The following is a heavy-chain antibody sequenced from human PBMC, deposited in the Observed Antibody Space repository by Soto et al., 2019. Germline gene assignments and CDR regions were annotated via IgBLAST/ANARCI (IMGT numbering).Heavy chain of an antibody. Sequence: EVQLVESGGGLVQPGGSLRLSCAASGFTLSSFWIHWFRQAPGKGLVWVSRINSDGTNTRYAASVRGRFTISRDNAKNTLYLQMNSLRAEDTAVYYCARDLVAKDAFDIWGQGTMVTVSS. J-gene: IGHJ3*02. D-gene: IGHD2-8*02. V-gene: IGHV3-74*01. CDR3: ARDLVAKDAFDI. CDR2: INSDGTNT. CDR1: GFTLSSFW.